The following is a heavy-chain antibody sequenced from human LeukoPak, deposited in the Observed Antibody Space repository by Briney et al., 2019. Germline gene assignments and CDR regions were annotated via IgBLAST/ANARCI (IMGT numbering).Heavy chain of an antibody. Sequence: GGSLRLSCAASGFIFSDYAMSWVRQAPGKGLEWVAGLSGSGGSTNYADSVKGRFTISRDNAKNTLYLQMNSLRAEDTAVYFCAKRGVVIRVILVGFHKEAYYFDSWGQGVLVTVSS. D-gene: IGHD3-22*01. CDR1: GFIFSDYA. CDR2: LSGSGGST. J-gene: IGHJ4*02. CDR3: AKRGVVIRVILVGFHKEAYYFDS. V-gene: IGHV3-23*01.